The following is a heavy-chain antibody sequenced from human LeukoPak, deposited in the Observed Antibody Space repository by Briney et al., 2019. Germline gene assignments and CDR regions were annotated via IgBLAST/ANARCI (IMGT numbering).Heavy chain of an antibody. CDR3: ARDLFGYCSGGSCDGY. J-gene: IGHJ4*02. CDR2: INPSGGST. CDR1: GYTFTSYY. V-gene: IGHV1-46*01. D-gene: IGHD2-15*01. Sequence: ASAKVSCKASGYTFTSYYMHWVRQAPGQGLEWMGIINPSGGSTSYAQKFQGRVTMTRDTSTSTVYMELSSLRSEDTAVYYCARDLFGYCSGGSCDGYWGQGTLVTVSS.